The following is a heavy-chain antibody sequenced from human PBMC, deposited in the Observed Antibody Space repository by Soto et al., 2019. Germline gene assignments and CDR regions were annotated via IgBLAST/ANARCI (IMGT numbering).Heavy chain of an antibody. CDR3: ARLAVAVPFDH. D-gene: IGHD6-19*01. V-gene: IGHV1-69*01. Sequence: QAPGQGLEWMGGIIPIFGTANYAQKFQGRVTITADESTSPAYMELSSLRSEDTAVYYCARLAVAVPFDHWGQGTLVTVSS. CDR2: IIPIFGTA. J-gene: IGHJ4*02.